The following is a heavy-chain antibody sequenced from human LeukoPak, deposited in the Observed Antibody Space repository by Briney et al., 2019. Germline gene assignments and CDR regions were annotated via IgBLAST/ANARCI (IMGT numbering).Heavy chain of an antibody. CDR1: GFTFSTYG. V-gene: IGHV3-23*01. J-gene: IGHJ4*02. D-gene: IGHD3-10*02. Sequence: GGSLRLSCAASGFTFSTYGMSWVRQAPGKGLQWVSTIPSGGGTYYADSVKGRFTISRDNAKNSLYLQMNSLRAEDTAVYYCARDLLVREPGGYWGQGTLVTVSS. CDR2: IPSGGGT. CDR3: ARDLLVREPGGY.